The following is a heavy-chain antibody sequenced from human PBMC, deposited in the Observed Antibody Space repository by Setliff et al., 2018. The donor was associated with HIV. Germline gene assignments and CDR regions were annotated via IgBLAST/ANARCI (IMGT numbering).Heavy chain of an antibody. V-gene: IGHV3-49*04. CDR2: IRSKANGGTT. CDR1: GFSFGDYA. J-gene: IGHJ4*02. D-gene: IGHD2-21*01. Sequence: GESLKISCTASGFSFGDYAMSWVRQAPGKGLEWVGFIRSKANGGTTEYAASVRGRFTISRDESKSIAYLQMDSLKTEDTAVYYCSRDRATYFASAPSHWGQGTLVTVSS. CDR3: SRDRATYFASAPSH.